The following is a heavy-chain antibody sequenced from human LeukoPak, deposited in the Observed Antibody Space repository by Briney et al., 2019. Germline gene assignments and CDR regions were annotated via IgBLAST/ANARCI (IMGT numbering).Heavy chain of an antibody. V-gene: IGHV4-34*01. Sequence: SETLSLTCAVYGGSFSGYYWSWIRQPPGKGLEWIGEINHSGSTNYNPSLKSRVTISVDTSKNQFSLKLSSVTAADTAVYYCARGRVHSDYWGQGTLVTVSS. D-gene: IGHD3-3*01. J-gene: IGHJ4*02. CDR1: GGSFSGYY. CDR2: INHSGST. CDR3: ARGRVHSDY.